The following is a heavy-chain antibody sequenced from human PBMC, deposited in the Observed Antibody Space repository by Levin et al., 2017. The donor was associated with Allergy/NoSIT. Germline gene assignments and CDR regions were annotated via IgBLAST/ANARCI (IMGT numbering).Heavy chain of an antibody. V-gene: IGHV1-2*02. CDR1: GYTFTGYY. CDR2: INPNSGGT. D-gene: IGHD3-9*01. J-gene: IGHJ6*03. CDR3: ATDILTGYYNWAYYYMDV. Sequence: GASVKVSCKASGYTFTGYYMHWVRQAPGQGLEWMGWINPNSGGTNYAQKFQGRVTMTRDTSISTAYMELSRLRSDDTAVYYCATDILTGYYNWAYYYMDVWGKGTTVTVSS.